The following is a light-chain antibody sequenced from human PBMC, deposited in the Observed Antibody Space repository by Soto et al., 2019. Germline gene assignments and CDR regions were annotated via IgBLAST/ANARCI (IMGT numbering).Light chain of an antibody. CDR1: SSNIRRNT. Sequence: QSVLTQPPSASGTPGQRVIMSCSGSSSNIRRNTVNWYQQLPGTAPKLLIYSNIQRPSGVPDRFSGSKSGTSASLAISGLQSEDEADYYCCSYAVRKAFGGGTQLTVL. J-gene: IGLJ2*01. V-gene: IGLV1-44*01. CDR3: CSYAVRKA. CDR2: SNI.